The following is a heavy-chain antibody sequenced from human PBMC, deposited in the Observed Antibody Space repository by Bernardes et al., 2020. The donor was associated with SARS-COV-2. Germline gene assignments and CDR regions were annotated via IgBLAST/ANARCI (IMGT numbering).Heavy chain of an antibody. J-gene: IGHJ4*02. V-gene: IGHV3-74*01. CDR1: GFMFSNYW. CDR2: IRGDGGET. D-gene: IGHD1-1*01. Sequence: GGSLRLSCEVSGFMFSNYWMHWVRQVPGKGLVWVSRIRGDGGETNYADSVKGRFTISRDNAKNTVYLQMNSLRGEDTAVFYCARGWIVETRTIIGLDYWGQGVLVTVSS. CDR3: ARGWIVETRTIIGLDY.